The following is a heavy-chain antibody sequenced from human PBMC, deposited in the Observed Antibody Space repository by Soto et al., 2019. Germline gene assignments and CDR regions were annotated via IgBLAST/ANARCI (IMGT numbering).Heavy chain of an antibody. CDR3: ARGNHRWLQLWYFDL. CDR1: GGTFSNYP. J-gene: IGHJ2*01. D-gene: IGHD5-12*01. CDR2: IIPIFGTT. Sequence: QVQLVQSGAEVKKPGSSVKVSCKASGGTFSNYPISWVRQAPGQGLEWMGGIIPIFGTTNYAQKFKGRVTITADESTSTAYMELSSLRSEDTAVFYCARGNHRWLQLWYFDLWGRGTLVTVSS. V-gene: IGHV1-69*12.